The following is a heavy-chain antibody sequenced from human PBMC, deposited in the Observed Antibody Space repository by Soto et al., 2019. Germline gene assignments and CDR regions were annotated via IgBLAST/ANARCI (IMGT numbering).Heavy chain of an antibody. CDR2: ISGSGGST. Sequence: GGCRILSFAAPWVTLFNHSMGWVRQAPGKGLEWVSAISGSGGSTYYADSVKGRFTISRDNSKNTLYLQMNSLRAEDTAVYYCAKEATRRPDYGMDVWGQGTTVTVSS. D-gene: IGHD6-25*01. CDR1: WVTLFNHS. CDR3: AKEATRRPDYGMDV. J-gene: IGHJ6*02. V-gene: IGHV3-23*01.